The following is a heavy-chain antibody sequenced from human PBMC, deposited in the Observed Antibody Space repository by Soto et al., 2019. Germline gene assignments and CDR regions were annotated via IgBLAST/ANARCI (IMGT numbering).Heavy chain of an antibody. D-gene: IGHD5-12*01. V-gene: IGHV1-69*12. J-gene: IGHJ6*02. Sequence: QVQLVQSGAEVKKPGSSVKVSCKASRGTFSSYAISWVRQAPGQGLEWMGGIIPIFGTANYAQKFQGRVTITADDSTSTAYMELSSLRSEDTAVYYCATLPMATITYYYGIDVWGQGTTVTVSS. CDR3: ATLPMATITYYYGIDV. CDR1: RGTFSSYA. CDR2: IIPIFGTA.